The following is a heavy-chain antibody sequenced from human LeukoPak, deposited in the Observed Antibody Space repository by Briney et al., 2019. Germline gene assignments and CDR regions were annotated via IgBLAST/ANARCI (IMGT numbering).Heavy chain of an antibody. J-gene: IGHJ3*02. V-gene: IGHV3-48*03. Sequence: PGGSLRLSCAASGFPFSDHEMNWVRQAPGKGLEWVSYISSSGSDKYYPDSVKGRFTISRDNAKNSLYLQMNSLRAEDTAVYYCARRTSGAFAIWGQGIKVTVSS. CDR3: ARRTSGAFAI. CDR1: GFPFSDHE. CDR2: ISSSGSDK.